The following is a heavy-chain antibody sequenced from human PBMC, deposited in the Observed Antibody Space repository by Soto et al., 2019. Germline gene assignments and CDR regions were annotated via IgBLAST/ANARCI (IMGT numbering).Heavy chain of an antibody. CDR3: ARTPIRGGIYYFDY. J-gene: IGHJ4*02. CDR2: IYTSGST. CDR1: GGSISSYY. V-gene: IGHV4-4*07. D-gene: IGHD3-10*01. Sequence: QVQLQESGPGLVKPSETLSLTCTVSGGSISSYYWSWIRQPAGKGLEWIGRIYTSGSTNYNPSLKSRVTMSADTSKNQFSLKLSSVTAADTAVYYCARTPIRGGIYYFDYWGQGTLVTVSS.